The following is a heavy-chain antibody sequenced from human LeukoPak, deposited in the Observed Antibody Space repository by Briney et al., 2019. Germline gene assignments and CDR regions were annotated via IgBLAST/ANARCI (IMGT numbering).Heavy chain of an antibody. Sequence: ASVTVSCQTSGYTFTGYYMHWVRQDPGQGLEWMGWINPSSGGKNYAQKFQGRVTMTRDTSISTAYMEMSSLRSDDTAVYYCARDGEYYGSGSIFRFDCWGQGTLVTVSS. D-gene: IGHD3-10*01. J-gene: IGHJ4*02. CDR1: GYTFTGYY. V-gene: IGHV1-2*02. CDR3: ARDGEYYGSGSIFRFDC. CDR2: INPSSGGK.